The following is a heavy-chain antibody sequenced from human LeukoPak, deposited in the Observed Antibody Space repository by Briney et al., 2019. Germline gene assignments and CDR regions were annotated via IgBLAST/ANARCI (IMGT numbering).Heavy chain of an antibody. J-gene: IGHJ4*02. D-gene: IGHD3-10*01. Sequence: SETLFLTCTVSGGSMSSYYWNWIRQPAGKGLEWIGRFYTSGSTNYNPSLMSRVTMSVDTSKNQFSLKLSSVTAADTAVYYCASGANSGSYFLVWGQGTLVTVSS. CDR1: GGSMSSYY. V-gene: IGHV4-4*07. CDR3: ASGANSGSYFLV. CDR2: FYTSGST.